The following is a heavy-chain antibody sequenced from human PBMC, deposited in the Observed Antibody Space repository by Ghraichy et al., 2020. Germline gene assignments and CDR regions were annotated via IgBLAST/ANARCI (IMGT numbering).Heavy chain of an antibody. V-gene: IGHV4-59*01. Sequence: GSLRLSCNVSGVSMSYYFWSWIRQPPGQGLEYIGYISYTGNTNYNPSLKSRLTILVDTSKKQFSLTLTSVTAADTALYYCVPFDSGGFDHWGQGTLVAVSS. D-gene: IGHD2-15*01. CDR3: VPFDSGGFDH. CDR2: ISYTGNT. CDR1: GVSMSYYF. J-gene: IGHJ4*02.